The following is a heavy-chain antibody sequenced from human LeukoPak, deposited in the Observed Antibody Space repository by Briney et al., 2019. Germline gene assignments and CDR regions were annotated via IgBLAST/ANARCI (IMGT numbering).Heavy chain of an antibody. V-gene: IGHV4-31*03. CDR2: IYYSGST. Sequence: SETLSLTCPVSGGSISSGGHYWSWIRHHPGEGLGWIGYIYYSGSTYYNPSLKSRVTISVDTSENQFSLNLSSVTAADTAVYYCARDSVSTGVVRAFDFWGQGTLVTVSS. D-gene: IGHD1-26*01. J-gene: IGHJ4*02. CDR1: GGSISSGGHY. CDR3: ARDSVSTGVVRAFDF.